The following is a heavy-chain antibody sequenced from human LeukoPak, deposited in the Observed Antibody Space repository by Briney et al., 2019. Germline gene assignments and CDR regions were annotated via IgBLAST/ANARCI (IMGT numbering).Heavy chain of an antibody. CDR3: ARGYYNNY. CDR1: GFTFDDYA. Sequence: GRSLRLSCAASGFTFDDYAMHWVRQAPGKGLEWVSGISWNSGSIVYADSVKGRFTISRDNAKNSLYLQMNSLRAEDMALYYCARGYYNNYWGQGTLVTVSS. CDR2: ISWNSGSI. V-gene: IGHV3-9*03. J-gene: IGHJ4*02. D-gene: IGHD3-9*01.